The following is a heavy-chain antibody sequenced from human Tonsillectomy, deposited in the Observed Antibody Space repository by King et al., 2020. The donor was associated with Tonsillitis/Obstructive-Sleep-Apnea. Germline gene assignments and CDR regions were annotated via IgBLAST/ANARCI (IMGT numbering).Heavy chain of an antibody. J-gene: IGHJ4*02. D-gene: IGHD3-10*01. CDR1: GFTVSSNY. CDR2: IFGGGNT. V-gene: IGHV3-53*01. Sequence: VQLVESGGDLIQPGGSLRLSCAASGFTVSSNYMAWVRQAPGKGLEWVSVIFGGGNTYYADSVKGRFSISRDSLKNTLYLQMNSLRAEDTAVYYCARAFGWHFDYWGQGTLVTVSS. CDR3: ARAFGWHFDY.